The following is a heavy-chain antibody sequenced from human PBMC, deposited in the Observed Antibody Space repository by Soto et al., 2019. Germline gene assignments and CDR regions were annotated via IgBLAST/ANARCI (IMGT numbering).Heavy chain of an antibody. V-gene: IGHV1-24*01. J-gene: IGHJ6*02. CDR1: GYTLTELS. CDR2: FDPEDGET. Sequence: GASVKVSCKVSGYTLTELSMHWVRQAPGKGLEWMGGFDPEDGETIYAQKFQGRVTMTGDTSTDTAYMELSSLRSEDTAVYYCATPVVPAAIYYGMDVWGQGTTVTVSS. D-gene: IGHD2-2*01. CDR3: ATPVVPAAIYYGMDV.